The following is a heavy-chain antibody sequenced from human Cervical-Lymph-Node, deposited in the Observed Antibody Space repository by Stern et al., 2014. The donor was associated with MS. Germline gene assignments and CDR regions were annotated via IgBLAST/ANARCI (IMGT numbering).Heavy chain of an antibody. J-gene: IGHJ6*02. CDR3: ARDFYYGMDV. CDR1: GFTFSTYA. V-gene: IGHV3-30*04. Sequence: QVQLGQSGGGVVQTGRSLRLSCAASGFTFSTYAMYWVRQAPGKGLEWVAVISYDGNDKYNADFVKGRFTISRDNSKNMLYLQMNSLSAEDTAVYYCARDFYYGMDVWGQGTTVTVSS. CDR2: ISYDGNDK.